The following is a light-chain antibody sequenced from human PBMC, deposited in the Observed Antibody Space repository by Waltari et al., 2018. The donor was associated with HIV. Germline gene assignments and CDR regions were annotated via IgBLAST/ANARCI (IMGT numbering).Light chain of an antibody. CDR3: QAWDSTTVT. CDR1: KLGDTY. V-gene: IGLV3-1*01. Sequence: SYEVTQPPSVSVSPGQTASVTCSGDKLGDTYSSWYQQKPGQSPVLVIYQDTKRPSGIPERFSGSNSGNTATLTISGTQAVDEADYYCQAWDSTTVTFGGGTKLTVL. J-gene: IGLJ2*01. CDR2: QDT.